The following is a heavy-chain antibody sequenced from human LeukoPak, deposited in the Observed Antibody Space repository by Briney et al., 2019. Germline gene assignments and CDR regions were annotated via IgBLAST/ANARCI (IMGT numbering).Heavy chain of an antibody. D-gene: IGHD2-15*01. J-gene: IGHJ4*02. CDR2: ITDNGNTT. Sequence: GGSLRLSCAASGFTFSSYAMNWVRLSAGKGLEWVSAITDNGNTTYYADSVQGRFTISREISRTTLYLQMNSLGVEETAVYYCATLRFSDHFDYWGQGTLVTVSS. CDR3: ATLRFSDHFDY. V-gene: IGHV3-23*05. CDR1: GFTFSSYA.